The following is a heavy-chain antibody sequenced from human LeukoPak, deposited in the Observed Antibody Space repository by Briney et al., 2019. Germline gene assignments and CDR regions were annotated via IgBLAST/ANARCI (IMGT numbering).Heavy chain of an antibody. CDR2: INSDGSII. J-gene: IGHJ4*02. V-gene: IGHV3-74*01. Sequence: GGSLRLSCAASGFSFSNSWMHWVRQPPGKGLEWVSRINSDGSIINYADSVKGRFTISRDNSKNTLYLQMNSLRAEDTVIYYCAKDARGEYGYYFDYWGQGALVTVSS. D-gene: IGHD4-17*01. CDR3: AKDARGEYGYYFDY. CDR1: GFSFSNSW.